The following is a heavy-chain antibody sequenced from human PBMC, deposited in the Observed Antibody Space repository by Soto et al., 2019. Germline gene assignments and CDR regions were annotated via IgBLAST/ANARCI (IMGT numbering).Heavy chain of an antibody. CDR1: GGIFSSET. CDR3: ARIFSGYFDS. J-gene: IGHJ4*02. D-gene: IGHD1-26*01. V-gene: IGHV1-69*02. Sequence: QVQLVQSGSEVKKPGSSVNVSCKASGGIFSSETFTWVRQAPGQGLEWMGRIIPILGIIDYAQKFQGRVTFTADKSTTTTYMELGSLTPDDTALYFCARIFSGYFDSWGQGTLVTVSS. CDR2: IIPILGII.